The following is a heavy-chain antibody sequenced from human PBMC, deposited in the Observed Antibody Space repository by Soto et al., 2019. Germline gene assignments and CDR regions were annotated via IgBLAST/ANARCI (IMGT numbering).Heavy chain of an antibody. Sequence: SETLSLTCTVSGGSISSYYWSWIRQPPGKGLEWIGYIYYSGSTNYNPSLKSRVTISVDTSKNQFSLKLSSVTAADTAVYYCARDRRRIFGVPIDGMDVWGQGTTVTVSS. V-gene: IGHV4-59*01. CDR3: ARDRRRIFGVPIDGMDV. CDR1: GGSISSYY. D-gene: IGHD3-3*01. J-gene: IGHJ6*02. CDR2: IYYSGST.